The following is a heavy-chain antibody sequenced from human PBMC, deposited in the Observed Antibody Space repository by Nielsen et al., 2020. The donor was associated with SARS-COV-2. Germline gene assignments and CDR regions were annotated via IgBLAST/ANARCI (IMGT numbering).Heavy chain of an antibody. D-gene: IGHD3-16*01. V-gene: IGHV3-48*01. J-gene: IGHJ6*03. CDR2: ITSTSSAL. CDR3: AIGGHSYYYMDV. CDR1: GFTFSSYR. Sequence: GESLKISCAASGFTFSSYRMNWVRQAPGKGLEWISDITSTSSALYYADSVKGRFTISRDNAQNSLYLQMNSLRAEDTAVYYCAIGGHSYYYMDVWGQGTLVTVSS.